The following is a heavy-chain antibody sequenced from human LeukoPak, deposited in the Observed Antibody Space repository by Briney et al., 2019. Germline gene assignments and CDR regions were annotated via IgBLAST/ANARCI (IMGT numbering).Heavy chain of an antibody. CDR1: GFTLSNHA. J-gene: IGHJ4*02. D-gene: IGHD3-10*01. CDR3: AKDRVDGSGSQFDS. CDR2: ISGSGAMT. V-gene: IGHV3-23*01. Sequence: GGSLRLSCAASGFTLSNHAMIWVRQAPGKGLEWVSSISGSGAMTYYADSVKGRFTISRDNAMDTLYLQMNSLRVDDTAVYYCAKDRVDGSGSQFDSWGQGSLVIVSS.